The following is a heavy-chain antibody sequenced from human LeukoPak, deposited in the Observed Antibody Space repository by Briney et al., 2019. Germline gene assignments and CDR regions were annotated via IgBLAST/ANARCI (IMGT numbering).Heavy chain of an antibody. Sequence: GGSLRLSCAASGLTVSCSYVSWVRQAPGKGLEWVSIIYIGDNPHYADSVKGRFTISRHNSKNTLYHQMNNLRAEDTAVSYCAIVRPWVFDVWGQGTLVTVSS. CDR2: IYIGDNP. V-gene: IGHV3-53*04. CDR1: GLTVSCSY. J-gene: IGHJ4*02. CDR3: AIVRPWVFDV.